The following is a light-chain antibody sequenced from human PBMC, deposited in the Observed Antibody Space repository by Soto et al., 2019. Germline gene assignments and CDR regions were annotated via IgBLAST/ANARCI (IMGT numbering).Light chain of an antibody. J-gene: IGKJ1*01. V-gene: IGKV3-20*01. CDR3: QQYGSWT. Sequence: EIVLTQSPGTLSLSPGERATLSCRASQSVSSNYLAWYQQKPGQAPRLLIYGASSRATGIPDRFSGSGSGTDFTLTISRLEPEDFAVYYCQQYGSWTFGQVTKVDIK. CDR1: QSVSSNY. CDR2: GAS.